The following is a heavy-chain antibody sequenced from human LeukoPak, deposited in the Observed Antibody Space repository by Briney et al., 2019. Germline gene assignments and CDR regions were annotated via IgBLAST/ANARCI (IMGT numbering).Heavy chain of an antibody. CDR3: ARDQLVLSYYYGMDV. CDR2: ISSNGGIT. J-gene: IGHJ6*02. CDR1: GFTFSSYA. Sequence: GGSLRLSCAASGFTFSSYAMHWVRQAPGKGLEYVSAISSNGGITYYANSVEGRFTISRDNSKNTLYLQMGSLRAEDMAVYYCARDQLVLSYYYGMDVWGQGTTVTVSS. D-gene: IGHD6-13*01. V-gene: IGHV3-64*01.